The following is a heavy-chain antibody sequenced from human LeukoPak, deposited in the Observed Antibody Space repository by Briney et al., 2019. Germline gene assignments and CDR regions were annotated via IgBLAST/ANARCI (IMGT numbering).Heavy chain of an antibody. D-gene: IGHD6-6*01. CDR2: ISRDSGIK. Sequence: GGSLRLSCAASGFIISGDSMNWVRQAPGKGLEWIAYISRDSGIKYYADSVRGRFTISRDNSKNTLYLQMNSLRAEDTAVYYCQAKQLEVDYWGQGTLVTVSS. V-gene: IGHV3-48*01. CDR3: QAKQLEVDY. CDR1: GFIISGDS. J-gene: IGHJ4*02.